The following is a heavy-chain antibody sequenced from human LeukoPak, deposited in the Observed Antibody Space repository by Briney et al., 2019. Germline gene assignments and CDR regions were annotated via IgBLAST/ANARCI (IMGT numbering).Heavy chain of an antibody. CDR1: EFTFVRYA. Sequence: GGSLRLSCAASEFTFVRYAMNWVRQAPGKGLEWVSYISSSSFKIGYADSVKGRFTISRDNSKNSLYLQMDRLRVEDTAVYYCVRDPSYGSSWYYYMDVWGKGTTVTVSS. D-gene: IGHD6-13*01. J-gene: IGHJ6*03. CDR3: VRDPSYGSSWYYYMDV. V-gene: IGHV3-48*04. CDR2: ISSSSFKI.